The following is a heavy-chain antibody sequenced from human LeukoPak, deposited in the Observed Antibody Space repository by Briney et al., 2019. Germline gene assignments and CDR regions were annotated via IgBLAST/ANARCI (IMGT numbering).Heavy chain of an antibody. D-gene: IGHD1-26*01. Sequence: ASVKVSCKASGYTFTGYYMHWVRQAPGQGLEWMGWINPNSDGTNYAQKFQGRVTMTRDTSISTAYMELSRLRSDDTAVYYCAVSIVGVGFDYWGQGTLVTVSS. CDR3: AVSIVGVGFDY. CDR2: INPNSDGT. J-gene: IGHJ4*02. CDR1: GYTFTGYY. V-gene: IGHV1-2*02.